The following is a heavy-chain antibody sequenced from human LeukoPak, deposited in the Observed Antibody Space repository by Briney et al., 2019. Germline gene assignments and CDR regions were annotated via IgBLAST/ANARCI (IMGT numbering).Heavy chain of an antibody. V-gene: IGHV3-48*04. D-gene: IGHD6-13*01. CDR3: ARAGEDSSSWYHDY. CDR1: GFTFSSYS. CDR2: ISSSGSTI. Sequence: GGSLRLSCAASGFTFSSYSMNWVRQAPGKGLEWVSYISSSGSTIYYADSVKGRFTISRDNAKNSLYLQMNSLRAEDTAVYYCARAGEDSSSWYHDYWGQGTLVTVSS. J-gene: IGHJ4*02.